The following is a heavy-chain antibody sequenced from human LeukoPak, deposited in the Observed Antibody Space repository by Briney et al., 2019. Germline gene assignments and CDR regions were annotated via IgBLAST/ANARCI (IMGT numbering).Heavy chain of an antibody. D-gene: IGHD2-15*01. V-gene: IGHV4-34*01. Sequence: PSETLSLTCAVYGGSFSGYYWSWIRQPPGKGLEWIGEINHSGSTNYNPSLKSRVTISVDTSKNQFSLKLSSVTAADTAVYYCARGPAPLYWRYCSGGSCPHPPLLYFDYWGQGTLVTVSS. J-gene: IGHJ4*02. CDR3: ARGPAPLYWRYCSGGSCPHPPLLYFDY. CDR1: GGSFSGYY. CDR2: INHSGST.